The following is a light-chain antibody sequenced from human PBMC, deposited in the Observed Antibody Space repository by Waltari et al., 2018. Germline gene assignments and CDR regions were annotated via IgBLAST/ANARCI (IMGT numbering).Light chain of an antibody. V-gene: IGKV3-15*01. J-gene: IGKJ2*01. Sequence: DIVTTQSPATLSVSPGERATLYCRASQSVSSNLAWYQQKPGQAPRLLIYGASTRATGIPARFSGSGSGTEFTLTISSLQSEDFAVYYCQQYNNWPRGTFGQGTKLEIK. CDR3: QQYNNWPRGT. CDR2: GAS. CDR1: QSVSSN.